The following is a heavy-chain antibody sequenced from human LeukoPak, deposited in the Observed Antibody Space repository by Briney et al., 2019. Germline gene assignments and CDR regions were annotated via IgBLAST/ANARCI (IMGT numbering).Heavy chain of an antibody. CDR1: GGSISGSHYY. V-gene: IGHV4-39*01. J-gene: IGHJ4*02. D-gene: IGHD6-13*01. CDR2: INYSGNT. CDR3: ARGYDY. Sequence: ASEPLSLPCIVSGGSISGSHYYWAWLRQSPGKGLEWIGMINYSGNTYYNPSLWSRATIAVDTSTNQFPLNLNSVTAADTAVYYCARGYDYWGQGTLGTVSS.